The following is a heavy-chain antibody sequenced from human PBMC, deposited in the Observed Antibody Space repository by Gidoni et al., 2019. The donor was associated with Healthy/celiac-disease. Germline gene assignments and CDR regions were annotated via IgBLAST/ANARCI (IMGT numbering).Heavy chain of an antibody. V-gene: IGHV4-34*01. CDR2: INHSGST. Sequence: QVQLQQWGAGLLKPSATLSLTCAVYGGSFSGYYWSWIRQPPGKGLEWMGEINHSGSTNYNPSLKRRVTRSVDTSKNQFSLKLSSVTAADTAVYYCAISSSWYSWFDPWGQGTLGTVSS. CDR1: GGSFSGYY. J-gene: IGHJ5*02. D-gene: IGHD6-13*01. CDR3: AISSSWYSWFDP.